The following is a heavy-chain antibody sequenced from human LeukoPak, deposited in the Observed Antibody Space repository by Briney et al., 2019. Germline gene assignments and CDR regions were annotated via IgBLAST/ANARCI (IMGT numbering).Heavy chain of an antibody. CDR3: ARVTGYMTEDYFDY. Sequence: SETLSLTCTVSGGSISSYYWSWLRHPPGKGLEWIGYIYYSGSTNYNPSLKSRVTISVDTSKNQFSLRLSSVTAADTAVYYCARVTGYMTEDYFDYWGQGTLITVSS. D-gene: IGHD6-13*01. V-gene: IGHV4-59*01. CDR1: GGSISSYY. J-gene: IGHJ4*02. CDR2: IYYSGST.